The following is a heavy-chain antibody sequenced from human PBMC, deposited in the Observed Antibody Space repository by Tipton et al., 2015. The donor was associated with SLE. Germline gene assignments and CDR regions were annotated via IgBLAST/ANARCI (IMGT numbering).Heavy chain of an antibody. J-gene: IGHJ4*02. Sequence: SLRLSCAASGFTFSSYWMGWVRQAPGKGLEWVANIKEDGNEKYYVDSVKGRFTISRDNAKKSLYLQMNSLRAEDTAVYYCARSYYDSSGYSTFDYWGQGTLVTVSS. CDR3: ARSYYDSSGYSTFDY. V-gene: IGHV3-7*01. D-gene: IGHD3-22*01. CDR2: IKEDGNEK. CDR1: GFTFSSYW.